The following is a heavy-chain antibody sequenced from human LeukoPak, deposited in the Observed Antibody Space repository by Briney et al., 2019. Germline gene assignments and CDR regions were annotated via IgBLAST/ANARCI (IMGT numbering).Heavy chain of an antibody. CDR1: GYTFTNYG. CDR2: ISGYNGNT. V-gene: IGHV1-18*01. D-gene: IGHD2-2*01. CDR3: ARENIVVVPAAMGGGYYHYMDV. J-gene: IGHJ6*03. Sequence: GASVKVSCKASGYTFTNYGINWVRQAPGQGLEWMGWISGYNGNTNYAQKLQGRVTMTTDTSTSTAYMELRSLRSDDTAVYYCARENIVVVPAAMGGGYYHYMDVWGKGTTVTVPS.